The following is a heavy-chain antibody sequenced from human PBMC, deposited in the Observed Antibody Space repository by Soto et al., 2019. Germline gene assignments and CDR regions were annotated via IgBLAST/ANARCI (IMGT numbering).Heavy chain of an antibody. Sequence: SETLSLTCTVSGVSISSYYWIWIRQPPGKGLEWIGYIYYSGSTNYNPSLKSRVTISVDTSKNQFSLKLSSVTAADTAVYYCARLWTYYYGMDVWGQGTTVTVSS. D-gene: IGHD3-10*01. J-gene: IGHJ6*02. CDR3: ARLWTYYYGMDV. CDR1: GVSISSYY. V-gene: IGHV4-59*08. CDR2: IYYSGST.